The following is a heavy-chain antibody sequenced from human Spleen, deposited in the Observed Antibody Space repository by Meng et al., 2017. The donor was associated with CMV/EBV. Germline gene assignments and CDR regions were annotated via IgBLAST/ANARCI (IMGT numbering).Heavy chain of an antibody. CDR1: GESFSGYY. CDR3: AREDCSGGSCSYFDY. CDR2: INHSGST. J-gene: IGHJ4*02. D-gene: IGHD2-15*01. V-gene: IGHV4-34*02. Sequence: QVQLQQWGAGLLKPSETLSLTCAVYGESFSGYYWSWIRQPPGKGLQWIGEINHSGSTNYNPSLKSRVTISVDTSKNQFSLKLSSVTAADTAVYYCAREDCSGGSCSYFDYWGRGTLVTSPQ.